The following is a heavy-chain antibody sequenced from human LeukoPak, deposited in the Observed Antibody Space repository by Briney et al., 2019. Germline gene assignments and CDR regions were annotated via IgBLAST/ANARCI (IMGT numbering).Heavy chain of an antibody. CDR1: GYTFTSYG. J-gene: IGHJ5*02. CDR3: ARDTPLLFGESNWFDP. V-gene: IGHV1-18*04. Sequence: ALVKVSCKASGYTFTSYGISWVRQAPGQGLEWMGWISAYNGNTNYAQKLQGRVTMTTDTSTSTAYMELRSLRSDDTAVYYCARDTPLLFGESNWFDPWGQGTLVTVSS. D-gene: IGHD3-10*01. CDR2: ISAYNGNT.